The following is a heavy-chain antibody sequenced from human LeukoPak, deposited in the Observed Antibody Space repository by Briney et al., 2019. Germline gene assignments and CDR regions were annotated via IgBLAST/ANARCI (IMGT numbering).Heavy chain of an antibody. J-gene: IGHJ4*02. V-gene: IGHV3-72*01. CDR3: ARRFSGIYSGIDY. D-gene: IGHD1-26*01. CDR2: IRNREKSYTI. CDR1: GFTFSDHY. Sequence: GGPLRLSCAASGFTFSDHYMDWVRQAPGKGLEWVGRIRNREKSYTIEYAASVKRRFTISRDDSKNSMYLQMNSLKTEDTAVYYCARRFSGIYSGIDYWGQGTLVTVSS.